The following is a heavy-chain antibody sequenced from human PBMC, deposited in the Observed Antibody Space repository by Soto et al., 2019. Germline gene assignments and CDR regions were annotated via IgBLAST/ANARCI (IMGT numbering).Heavy chain of an antibody. D-gene: IGHD3-10*01. CDR3: ARERGMVRENWFDP. CDR1: GGSFSGYY. V-gene: IGHV4-34*01. Sequence: QVQLQQWGAGLLKPSETLSLTCAVYGGSFSGYYWSWIRQPPGKGLEWIGEINHSGSTNYNPSLQSRDTVSVDTSTSPFSLKLSSVTAADTAVYYCARERGMVRENWFDPWGQGTLVTVSS. CDR2: INHSGST. J-gene: IGHJ5*02.